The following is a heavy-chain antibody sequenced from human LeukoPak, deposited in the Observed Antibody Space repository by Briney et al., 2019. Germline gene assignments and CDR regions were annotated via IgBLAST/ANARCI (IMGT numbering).Heavy chain of an antibody. CDR1: GGTFSSYA. CDR2: IIPIFGTA. D-gene: IGHD5-18*01. CDR3: AGRGYSYGPRAFDI. V-gene: IGHV1-69*05. J-gene: IGHJ3*02. Sequence: ASVKVSCKASGGTFSSYAISWVRQAPGQGLEWMGGIIPIFGTANYAQKFQGRVTITTDESTSTAYMELSSLRSEDTAVYSCAGRGYSYGPRAFDIWGQGTMVTVSS.